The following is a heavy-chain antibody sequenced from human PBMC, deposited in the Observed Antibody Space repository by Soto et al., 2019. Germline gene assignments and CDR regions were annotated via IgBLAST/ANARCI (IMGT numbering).Heavy chain of an antibody. V-gene: IGHV3-23*01. CDR2: ISGSGGST. D-gene: IGHD3-3*01. CDR3: AKVAGITIFGVEYNWFDP. J-gene: IGHJ5*02. Sequence: GGSLRLSCAASGFTFSGYAMSWVRQAPGKGLEWVSAISGSGGSTYYADSVKGRFTISRDNSKNTLYLQMNSLRAEDTAVYYCAKVAGITIFGVEYNWFDPWGQGTLVTVSS. CDR1: GFTFSGYA.